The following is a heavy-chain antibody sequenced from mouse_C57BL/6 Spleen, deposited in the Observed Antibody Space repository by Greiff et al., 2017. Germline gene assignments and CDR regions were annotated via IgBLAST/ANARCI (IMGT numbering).Heavy chain of an antibody. CDR2: ISSGSSTI. D-gene: IGHD1-1*01. V-gene: IGHV5-17*01. CDR1: GFTFSDYG. CDR3: ARHYYGSVFDY. J-gene: IGHJ2*01. Sequence: EVQLQESGGGLVKPGGSLKLSCAASGFTFSDYGMHWVRQAPEKGLEWVAYISSGSSTIYYADTVKGRFTISRDNAKNTLFLQMTSLRSEDTAMYYCARHYYGSVFDYWGQGTTLTVSS.